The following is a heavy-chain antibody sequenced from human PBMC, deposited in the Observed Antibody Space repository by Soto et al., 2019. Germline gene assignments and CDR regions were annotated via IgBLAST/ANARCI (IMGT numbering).Heavy chain of an antibody. J-gene: IGHJ6*02. CDR1: GFTFGNYA. V-gene: IGHV3-23*01. CDR3: AKELKISPYYYYYYAMDV. CDR2: STGSGIDT. Sequence: EVQLLESGGGLAQPGGSLRLSCAASGFTFGNYAMSWVRQAPGKGLEWVSGSTGSGIDTYYAGSVKGRFTISRDNSKSTLFLQMNSLRAEDTAVYYCAKELKISPYYYYYYAMDVWGQGTAVTVSS.